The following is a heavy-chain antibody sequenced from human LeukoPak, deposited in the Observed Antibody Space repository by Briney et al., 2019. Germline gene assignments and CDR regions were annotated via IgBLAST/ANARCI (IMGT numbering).Heavy chain of an antibody. J-gene: IGHJ4*02. V-gene: IGHV1-2*02. CDR2: INPNSGGT. Sequence: ASVKVSCKASGYTFTGYYMHWVRQAPGQGLEWMGWINPNSGGTNYAQKFQGRVTMTRDTSISTAYMELRSLRSDDAAVYYCARELGGSYRYSIDYWGQGTLVTVSS. CDR3: ARELGGSYRYSIDY. CDR1: GYTFTGYY. D-gene: IGHD1-26*01.